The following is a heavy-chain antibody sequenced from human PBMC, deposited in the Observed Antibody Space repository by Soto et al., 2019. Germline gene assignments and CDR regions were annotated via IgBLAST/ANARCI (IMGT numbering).Heavy chain of an antibody. CDR2: IYYSGST. V-gene: IGHV4-31*03. Sequence: QVQLQESGPGLVKPSQTLSLTCTVSGGSISSGGYYWSWIRQHPGKGLEWIGYIYYSGSTYYNPSLKSRVTISVDTSKNQFSLKLSSVTAADTAVYYCARGLGEYEIVVVPGYYYMDVWGKGTTVTVSS. CDR3: ARGLGEYEIVVVPGYYYMDV. CDR1: GGSISSGGYY. D-gene: IGHD2-2*01. J-gene: IGHJ6*03.